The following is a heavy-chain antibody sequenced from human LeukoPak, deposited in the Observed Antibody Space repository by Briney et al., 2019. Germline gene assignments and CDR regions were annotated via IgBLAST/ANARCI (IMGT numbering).Heavy chain of an antibody. CDR2: IKQDGSEK. V-gene: IGHV3-7*01. D-gene: IGHD1-26*01. J-gene: IGHJ4*02. CDR1: GFTFSSYW. CDR3: ARLPLSNPSEWGMDY. Sequence: GGSLRLSCAASGFTFSSYWMNWVRQAPGKELEWVANIKQDGSEKYYVDSVKGRFTISRDNAKNSLYLQMNSLRAEDTAVYYCARLPLSNPSEWGMDYWGQGTLVTVSS.